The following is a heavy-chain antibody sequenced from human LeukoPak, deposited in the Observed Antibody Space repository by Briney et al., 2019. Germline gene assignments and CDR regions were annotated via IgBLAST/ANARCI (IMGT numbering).Heavy chain of an antibody. J-gene: IGHJ4*02. V-gene: IGHV3-48*03. CDR2: ISHSGMNP. CDR1: GFTFSYYE. CDR3: TKYGFYAFDC. Sequence: EGSLRLSCAASGFTFSYYEMNWVRQAPGKGLEWISFISHSGMNPYYADSVKGRFTISRDNAKNSLYLQMNSLRAEDTALYYCTKYGFYAFDCWGQGALVTVPT. D-gene: IGHD3-16*01.